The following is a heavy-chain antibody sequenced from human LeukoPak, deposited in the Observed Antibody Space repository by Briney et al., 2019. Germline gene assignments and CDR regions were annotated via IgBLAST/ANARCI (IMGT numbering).Heavy chain of an antibody. CDR3: ARVDTAMASYYYYYIHV. D-gene: IGHD5-18*01. CDR2: IYYSGST. Sequence: PSETLSLTCTVSGGSISSYYWSWLRQPPGKGLEWIGYIYYSGSTNYNPSLKSRVTISVDTSKNQFSLKLSSVTAADTAVYYCARVDTAMASYYYYYIHVWGKGTTVTVSS. CDR1: GGSISSYY. J-gene: IGHJ6*03. V-gene: IGHV4-59*01.